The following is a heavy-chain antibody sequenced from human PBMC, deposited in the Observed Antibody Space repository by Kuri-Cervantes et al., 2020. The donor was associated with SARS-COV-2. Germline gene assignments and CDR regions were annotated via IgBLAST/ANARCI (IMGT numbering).Heavy chain of an antibody. V-gene: IGHV3-7*05. D-gene: IGHD1-7*01. J-gene: IGHJ4*02. Sequence: GESLKISCAASGFTFSSYWMSWVRQAPGKGLGWVANIKQDGSEKHYVDSAKGRFTISRDNAKNSLYLQMNSLRAEDTAVYYCARDTHNWNSLNDYWGQGTLVTVSS. CDR3: ARDTHNWNSLNDY. CDR1: GFTFSSYW. CDR2: IKQDGSEK.